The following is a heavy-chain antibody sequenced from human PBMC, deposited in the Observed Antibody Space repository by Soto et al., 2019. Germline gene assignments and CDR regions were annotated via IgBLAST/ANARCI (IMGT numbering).Heavy chain of an antibody. Sequence: PSETLSLTCTVSGGSISSSSYYWGWIRQPPGKGLEWIGSIYYSGSTYYNPSLKSRVTISVDTSKNQFFLKLSSVTAADTAVYYCASTAAGPYCSGGSCYNGFDYWGQGTLVTVSS. V-gene: IGHV4-39*01. J-gene: IGHJ4*02. D-gene: IGHD2-15*01. CDR2: IYYSGST. CDR1: GGSISSSSYY. CDR3: ASTAAGPYCSGGSCYNGFDY.